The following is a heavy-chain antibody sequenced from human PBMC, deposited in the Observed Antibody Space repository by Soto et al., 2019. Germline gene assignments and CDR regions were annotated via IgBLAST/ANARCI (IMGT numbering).Heavy chain of an antibody. CDR3: AKGAHYYDFWSGQHMHLDY. V-gene: IGHV3-30*18. Sequence: QVQLVESGGGVVQPGRSLRLSCAASGFTFSSYGMHWVRQAPGKGLEWVAVISYDGSNKYYADSVKGRFTISRDNSKNTLYLQMNSLRAEDTAVYYCAKGAHYYDFWSGQHMHLDYWGQGTLVTVSS. CDR1: GFTFSSYG. D-gene: IGHD3-3*01. J-gene: IGHJ4*02. CDR2: ISYDGSNK.